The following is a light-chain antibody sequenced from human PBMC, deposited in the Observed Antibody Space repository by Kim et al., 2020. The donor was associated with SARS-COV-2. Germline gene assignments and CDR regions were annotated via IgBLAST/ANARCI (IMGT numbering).Light chain of an antibody. CDR3: SSYTSSSTLWV. V-gene: IGLV2-14*03. Sequence: QSITISCTGTSRDVGGYNYVSWYQQHTGKAPKLMIYDVSNRPSGVSNRFSGSKSGNTASLTISGLQAEDEADYYCSSYTSSSTLWVFGGGTQLTVL. CDR2: DVS. J-gene: IGLJ3*02. CDR1: SRDVGGYNY.